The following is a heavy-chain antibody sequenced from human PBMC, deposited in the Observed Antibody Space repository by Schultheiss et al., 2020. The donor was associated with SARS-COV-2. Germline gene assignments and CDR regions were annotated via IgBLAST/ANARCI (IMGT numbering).Heavy chain of an antibody. Sequence: SQTLSLTCAISGDSVSSTTAAWNWIRQSPSRGLEWLGRTYYRSKWYNDYAVSVKSRITINPDTSKNQFSLQLNSVTPEDTAVYYCARDTFTGKVYYYGMDVWGQGTTVTVSS. CDR2: TYYRSKWYN. CDR1: GDSVSSTTAA. CDR3: ARDTFTGKVYYYGMDV. J-gene: IGHJ6*02. D-gene: IGHD1-1*01. V-gene: IGHV6-1*01.